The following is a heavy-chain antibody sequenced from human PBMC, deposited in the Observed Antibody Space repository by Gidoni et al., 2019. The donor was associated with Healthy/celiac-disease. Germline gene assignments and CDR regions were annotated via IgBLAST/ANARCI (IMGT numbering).Heavy chain of an antibody. V-gene: IGHV1-69*01. CDR2: IIPIFGTA. CDR3: ARDEGAICSGGSCLSLDY. Sequence: QVQLVQSGAEVKKPGSSVKVSCKASGGTFSSYAISWVRQAPGQGLEWMGGIIPIFGTANYAQKFQGRVTITADESTSTAYMELSSLRSEDTAVYYCARDEGAICSGGSCLSLDYWGQGTLVTVSS. J-gene: IGHJ4*02. CDR1: GGTFSSYA. D-gene: IGHD2-15*01.